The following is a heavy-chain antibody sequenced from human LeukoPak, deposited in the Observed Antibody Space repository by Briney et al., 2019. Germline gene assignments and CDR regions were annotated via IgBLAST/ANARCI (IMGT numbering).Heavy chain of an antibody. J-gene: IGHJ4*02. CDR2: MNQDGSEK. CDR3: ARDATPPGIIFDY. CDR1: GFIFGNYW. D-gene: IGHD1-14*01. V-gene: IGHV3-7*01. Sequence: GGSLRLSCAASGFIFGNYWMGWVRQAPGKGLEWVANMNQDGSEKYYVDPVKGRFTISRDNAKNSLYLEMSSLRAEDTAVYYCARDATPPGIIFDYWGQGTLVTVSS.